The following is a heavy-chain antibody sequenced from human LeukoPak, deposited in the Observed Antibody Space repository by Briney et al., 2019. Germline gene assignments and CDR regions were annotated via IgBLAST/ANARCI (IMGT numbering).Heavy chain of an antibody. Sequence: SVKVFCKASGDSFGTYGITWVRQAPGEGLEWMGGFNPIFGSAQYAQKFQGRVTITMDVSARTVYMELSSLRSEDTTIYYCARDFGSGVFDPWGQGTLVTVSS. CDR1: GDSFGTYG. D-gene: IGHD3-10*01. CDR3: ARDFGSGVFDP. V-gene: IGHV1-69*05. CDR2: FNPIFGSA. J-gene: IGHJ5*02.